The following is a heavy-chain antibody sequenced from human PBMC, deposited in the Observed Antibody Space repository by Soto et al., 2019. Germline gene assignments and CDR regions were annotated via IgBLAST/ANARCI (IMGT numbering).Heavy chain of an antibody. CDR2: ISPYNGNT. Sequence: ASVKVSCKASGYSFTTYGINWVRQAPGQGLEWMGCISPYNGNTEYAQKFLGRVTMTTDTSTSTAYMELRSLISDDTAVYYCARDNSGASLDYWGQGTLVTVSS. J-gene: IGHJ4*02. V-gene: IGHV1-18*01. CDR1: GYSFTTYG. D-gene: IGHD1-26*01. CDR3: ARDNSGASLDY.